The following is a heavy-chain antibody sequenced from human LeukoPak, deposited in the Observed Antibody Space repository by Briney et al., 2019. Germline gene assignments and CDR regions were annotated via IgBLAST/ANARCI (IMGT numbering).Heavy chain of an antibody. CDR3: ATFHSSSWYLDY. J-gene: IGHJ4*02. CDR1: GGSISSYY. CDR2: IYYSGST. D-gene: IGHD6-13*01. Sequence: SETLSLTCTVSGGSISSYYWSWIRQPPGKGLEWIGYIYYSGSTNYNPYLKSRVTISVDTSKNQFSLKLSSVTAADTAVYYCATFHSSSWYLDYWGQGTLVTVSS. V-gene: IGHV4-59*01.